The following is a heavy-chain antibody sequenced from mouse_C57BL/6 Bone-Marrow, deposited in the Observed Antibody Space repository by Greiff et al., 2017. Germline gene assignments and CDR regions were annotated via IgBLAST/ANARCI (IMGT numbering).Heavy chain of an antibody. CDR1: GFTFSDYG. CDR2: ISSGSSTI. Sequence: EVKLVESGGGLVKPGGSLQLSCAASGFTFSDYGMHWVRQAPEKGLEWVAYISSGSSTIYDADTVKGRFTISRDKAKNNVYLQMTSLRSEDTAMYYCARQELRAIDYGGQGTSVTVSS. D-gene: IGHD4-1*01. J-gene: IGHJ4*01. CDR3: ARQELRAIDY. V-gene: IGHV5-17*01.